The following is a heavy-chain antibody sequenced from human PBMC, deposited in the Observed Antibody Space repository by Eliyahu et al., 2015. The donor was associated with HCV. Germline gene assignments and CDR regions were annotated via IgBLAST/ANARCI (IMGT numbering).Heavy chain of an antibody. V-gene: IGHV4-61*02. Sequence: QVQLQESGPGLVKPSQTLSLTCTVSGGSISSGSYYWSWIRQPAGKGLEWIGRIYTSGSTNYNPSLKSRVTISVDTSKNQFSLKLSSVTAADTAVYYCAREVGRIRWFDPWGQGTLVTVSS. CDR1: GGSISSGSYY. D-gene: IGHD1-26*01. CDR2: IYTSGST. CDR3: AREVGRIRWFDP. J-gene: IGHJ5*02.